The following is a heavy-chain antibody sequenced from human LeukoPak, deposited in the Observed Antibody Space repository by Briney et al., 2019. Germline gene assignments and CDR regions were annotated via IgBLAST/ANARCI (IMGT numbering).Heavy chain of an antibody. CDR1: GFTFDNYA. D-gene: IGHD5-12*01. CDR3: SKGAGYEQESRLEY. V-gene: IGHV3-9*01. J-gene: IGHJ4*02. Sequence: GRSLRLSCAASGFTFDNYAMHWVRQAPGKGLEWVSGINWNSGRVDYADSVKGRFTISRDNAKKSLYLQMNSLRADDTAFYYCSKGAGYEQESRLEYWGPEALVTVSS. CDR2: INWNSGRV.